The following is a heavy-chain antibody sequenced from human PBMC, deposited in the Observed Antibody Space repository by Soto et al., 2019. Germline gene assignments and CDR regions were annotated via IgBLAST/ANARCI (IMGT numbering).Heavy chain of an antibody. CDR3: ATLSPPNYYYYGMDV. CDR2: ISGSGGST. CDR1: GFTFSSYA. J-gene: IGHJ6*02. V-gene: IGHV3-23*01. Sequence: GGSLRLSCAASGFTFSSYAMSWVRQAPGKGLEWVSAISGSGGSTYYADSVKGRFTISRDNSKNTLYLQMNSLRAEDTAVYYYATLSPPNYYYYGMDVWGQGTTVTVSS.